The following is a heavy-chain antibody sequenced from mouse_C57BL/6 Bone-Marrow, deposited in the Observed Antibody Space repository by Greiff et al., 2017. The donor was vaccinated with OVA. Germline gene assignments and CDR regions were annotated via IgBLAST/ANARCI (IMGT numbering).Heavy chain of an antibody. CDR2: IDPENGDT. CDR3: TTYRN. CDR1: GFNIKDDY. Sequence: EVKVVESGAELVRPGASVKLSCTASGFNIKDDYMHWVKERPEQGLEWIGWIDPENGDTEYASKFQGKATITADTSSKTVYLHLSSLTSEDTAVYYCTTYRNWGQGTTLTVSS. J-gene: IGHJ2*01. V-gene: IGHV14-4*01.